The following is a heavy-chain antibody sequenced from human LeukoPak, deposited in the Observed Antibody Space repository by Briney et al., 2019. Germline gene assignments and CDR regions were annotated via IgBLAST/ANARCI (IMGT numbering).Heavy chain of an antibody. CDR3: ARDPAVIAAAGSYYYYYMDV. CDR2: ISAYNGNT. D-gene: IGHD6-13*01. J-gene: IGHJ6*03. CDR1: GYTFTSYG. V-gene: IGHV1-18*01. Sequence: ASVEVSCKASGYTFTSYGISWVRQAPGQGLEWMGWISAYNGNTNYAQKLQGRVTMTTDTSTSTAYMELRSLRSDDTAVYYCARDPAVIAAAGSYYYYYMDVWGKGTTVTVSS.